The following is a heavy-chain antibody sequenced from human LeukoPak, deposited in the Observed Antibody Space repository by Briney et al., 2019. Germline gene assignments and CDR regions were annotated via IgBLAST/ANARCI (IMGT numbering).Heavy chain of an antibody. CDR2: ISYDGSNK. Sequence: PGRSLRLSCAASGFTFSSYGMHWVRQAPGKGLEWVAVISYDGSNKYYADSVKGRFTISRDNSKNTLYLQMNSLRAEDTAVYYCAKSPYSSSWDFDHWGQGTLVTVSS. V-gene: IGHV3-30*18. CDR3: AKSPYSSSWDFDH. D-gene: IGHD6-13*01. CDR1: GFTFSSYG. J-gene: IGHJ4*02.